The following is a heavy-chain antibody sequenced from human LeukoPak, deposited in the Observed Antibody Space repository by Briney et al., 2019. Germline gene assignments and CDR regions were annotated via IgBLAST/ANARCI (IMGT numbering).Heavy chain of an antibody. CDR1: GGSFSGYY. V-gene: IGHV4-34*01. CDR2: INHSGST. Sequence: SETLSLTCAVHGGSFSGYYWSWIRQPPGKGLEWIGEINHSGSTNYNASLKSRVTISVDASKNQFSLKLSSVTAADTAVYYCARSLVGIVVVPAAYSSGCDPWGQGTLVTVSS. CDR3: ARSLVGIVVVPAAYSSGCDP. D-gene: IGHD2-2*01. J-gene: IGHJ5*02.